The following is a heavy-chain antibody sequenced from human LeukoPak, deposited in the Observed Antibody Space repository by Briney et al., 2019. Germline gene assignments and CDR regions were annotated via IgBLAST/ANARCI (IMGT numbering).Heavy chain of an antibody. D-gene: IGHD6-13*01. CDR3: ARGESMAAAGTGYFDY. CDR2: ILYDGSNK. J-gene: IGHJ4*02. CDR1: GFTFSNYG. Sequence: PGGSLRLSCAASGFTFSNYGMHWVRQAPGKGLEWVAVILYDGSNKYYADSVKGRFTISRDNSKNTLYLQMNSLRAEDTAIYYCARGESMAAAGTGYFDYWGQGTLVTVSS. V-gene: IGHV3-33*01.